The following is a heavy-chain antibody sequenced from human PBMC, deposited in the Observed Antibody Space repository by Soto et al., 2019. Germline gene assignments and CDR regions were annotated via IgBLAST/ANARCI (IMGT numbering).Heavy chain of an antibody. D-gene: IGHD2-15*01. CDR2: IIPLFGTA. CDR1: GGTFSRYA. Sequence: SVKVSCKASGGTFSRYAINWVRQAPGHGLEWMGGIIPLFGTAKYAQKFQDRVTITADESTSTAHMELRSLTSDDTAVYYCARDYGHDCSGGNCYFYFWGQGTLVTVSS. J-gene: IGHJ4*02. CDR3: ARDYGHDCSGGNCYFYF. V-gene: IGHV1-69*13.